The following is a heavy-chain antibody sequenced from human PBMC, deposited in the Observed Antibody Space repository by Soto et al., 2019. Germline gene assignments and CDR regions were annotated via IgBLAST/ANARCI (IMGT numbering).Heavy chain of an antibody. V-gene: IGHV4-30-4*01. CDR3: ARQRALPPCFDY. J-gene: IGHJ4*02. Sequence: TLSLTCTVSGGSISSGDYYWSWIRQPPGKGLEWIGYIYYSGSTYYDPSLKSRVTISVDTSKNQFSLKLSSVTAADTAVYYCARQRALPPCFDYWGQGTLVTVSS. CDR2: IYYSGST. CDR1: GGSISSGDYY. D-gene: IGHD1-1*01.